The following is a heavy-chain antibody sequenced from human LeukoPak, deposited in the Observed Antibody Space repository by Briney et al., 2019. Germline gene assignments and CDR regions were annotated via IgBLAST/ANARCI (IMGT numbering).Heavy chain of an antibody. CDR1: GGSFSGYY. J-gene: IGHJ6*04. V-gene: IGHV4-34*01. D-gene: IGHD2-2*02. CDR3: AREGDPGSLVVPAAINIYGMDV. Sequence: SETLSLTCAVYGGSFSGYYWSWIRQPPGKGLEWIGEINHSGSTNYNPSLKSRVTISVDTSKNQFSLKLSSVTAADTAVYYCAREGDPGSLVVPAAINIYGMDVWGKGTTVTVSS. CDR2: INHSGST.